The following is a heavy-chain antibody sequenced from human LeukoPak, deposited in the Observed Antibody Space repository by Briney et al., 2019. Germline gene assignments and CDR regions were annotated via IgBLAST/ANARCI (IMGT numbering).Heavy chain of an antibody. CDR2: IYSGGTT. Sequence: PGGSLRLSCAASGFTVSSNYMSWVRQAPGKGLEWVSIIYSGGTTYYTDFVKGRFTISRDNSKNMLYLQMNSLRAEDTAVYYCARESGANPGYFDSWGQGTLVTVSS. CDR3: ARESGANPGYFDS. V-gene: IGHV3-66*01. D-gene: IGHD1-26*01. CDR1: GFTVSSNY. J-gene: IGHJ4*02.